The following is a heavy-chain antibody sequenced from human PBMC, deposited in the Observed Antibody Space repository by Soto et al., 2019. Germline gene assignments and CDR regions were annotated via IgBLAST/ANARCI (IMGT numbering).Heavy chain of an antibody. CDR3: PGITWFRGMDV. Sequence: SQTLSLTCVISWDSVSSNRAVWNWIRQSPSRGLEWLGRTYYKSKWNNDYALSVRSRITINPDTSKNQFSLHLYSVTPEDTAVYYCPGITWFRGMDVLGQGTPVTVCS. V-gene: IGHV6-1*01. CDR1: WDSVSSNRAV. CDR2: TYYKSKWNN. D-gene: IGHD3-10*01. J-gene: IGHJ6*02.